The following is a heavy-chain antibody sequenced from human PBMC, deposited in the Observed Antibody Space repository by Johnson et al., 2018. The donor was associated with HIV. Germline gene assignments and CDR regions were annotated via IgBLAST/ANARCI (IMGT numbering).Heavy chain of an antibody. Sequence: VQLVESGGGLVQPGGSLRLSCAASGFTFSTYDMHWVRQAPGKGLEWVANIKQDGSEKYYVDSVKGRFTISRDNAKNSLYLQMNSLRAEDTAVYYCARDGLATYAFDIWGQGTMVTVSS. J-gene: IGHJ3*02. V-gene: IGHV3-7*05. CDR3: ARDGLATYAFDI. D-gene: IGHD5-12*01. CDR1: GFTFSTYD. CDR2: IKQDGSEK.